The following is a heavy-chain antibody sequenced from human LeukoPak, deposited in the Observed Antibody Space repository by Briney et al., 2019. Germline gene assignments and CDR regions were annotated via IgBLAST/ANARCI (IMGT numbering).Heavy chain of an antibody. V-gene: IGHV4-39*01. CDR1: GGSISSSSYY. CDR2: IYYSGST. Sequence: SETLSLTCTVSGGSISSSSYYWGWIRQPPGKGLEWIGGIYYSGSTYYNPSLKGRVTISVDTSKNQFSLKLSSVTAADTAVYYCARQVAYSGYDRNTIDYWGQGTLVTVSS. J-gene: IGHJ4*02. CDR3: ARQVAYSGYDRNTIDY. D-gene: IGHD5-12*01.